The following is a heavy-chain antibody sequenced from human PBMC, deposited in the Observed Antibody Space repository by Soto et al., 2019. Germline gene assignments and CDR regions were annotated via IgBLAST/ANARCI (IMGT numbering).Heavy chain of an antibody. J-gene: IGHJ4*02. D-gene: IGHD3-22*01. CDR2: ISAYNGNT. CDR3: AALYDSSGSSHFGY. V-gene: IGHV1-18*01. CDR1: GYTFTSYG. Sequence: ASVKVSCKASGYTFTSYGISWVRQAPGQGLEWMGWISAYNGNTNYAQKLQGRVTMTTDTSTSTAYMELRSLRSDDTAVYYCAALYDSSGSSHFGYWGQGTLVTVSS.